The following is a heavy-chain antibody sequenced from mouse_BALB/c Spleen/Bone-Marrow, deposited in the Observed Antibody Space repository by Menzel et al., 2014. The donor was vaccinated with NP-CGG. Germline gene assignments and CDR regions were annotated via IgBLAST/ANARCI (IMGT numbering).Heavy chain of an antibody. CDR2: IRNKANGYTT. J-gene: IGHJ1*01. V-gene: IGHV7-3*02. CDR3: ARDRNYGSSWYFDV. CDR1: GFTFTDYY. D-gene: IGHD1-1*01. Sequence: EVQLVESGGGLVQPGGSLRLSCATSGFTFTDYYMSWVRQPQGKALEWLGFIRNKANGYTTEYSASVKGRFTISRDNSQSILYLQMNTLRAEDSATYYCARDRNYGSSWYFDVWGAGTTVTVSS.